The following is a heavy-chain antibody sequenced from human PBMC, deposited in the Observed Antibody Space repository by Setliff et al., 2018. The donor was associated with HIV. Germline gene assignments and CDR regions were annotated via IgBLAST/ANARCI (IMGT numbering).Heavy chain of an antibody. V-gene: IGHV3-7*01. CDR2: IKRDGSEK. CDR1: GFTFNSYW. J-gene: IGHJ2*01. CDR3: ARDRDRQFNWYLDL. Sequence: SCAASGFTFNSYWMSWVRQAPGKGLEWVANIKRDGSEKDYADSVKGRFTISRDNAENSVHLQMNSLRAEDTAVYYCARDRDRQFNWYLDLWGRGTLVTVSS.